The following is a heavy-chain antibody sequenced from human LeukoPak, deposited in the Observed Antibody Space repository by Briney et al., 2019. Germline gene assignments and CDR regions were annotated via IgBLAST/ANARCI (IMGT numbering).Heavy chain of an antibody. CDR3: ARDPSSSYNWFDP. CDR2: INPKSGGT. J-gene: IGHJ5*02. CDR1: GYTFTGYY. D-gene: IGHD6-6*01. V-gene: IGHV1-2*02. Sequence: ASVKVSCKASGYTFTGYYMHWVRQAPGQGLEWMGWINPKSGGTKYAQKFQGRVTVTRDTSISTAYMELSRLRSDDTAVYYCARDPSSSYNWFDPWGQGTLVTVSS.